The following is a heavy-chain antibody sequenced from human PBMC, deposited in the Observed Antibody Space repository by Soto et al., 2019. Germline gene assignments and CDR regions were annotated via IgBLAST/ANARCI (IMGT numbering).Heavy chain of an antibody. CDR3: ARGRLTY. CDR1: AFTFSAYD. D-gene: IGHD2-21*02. J-gene: IGHJ4*02. V-gene: IGHV3-23*01. CDR2: ISGSGGST. Sequence: EVQLLESGGDLVHPGWSLRLSCAASAFTFSAYDMNWVRQAPGKGLEWVSGISGSGGSTYYADSVKGRFTISRDNSKYTLFLQMNSLRDEDTAVYYCARGRLTYWGQGTLVTVSS.